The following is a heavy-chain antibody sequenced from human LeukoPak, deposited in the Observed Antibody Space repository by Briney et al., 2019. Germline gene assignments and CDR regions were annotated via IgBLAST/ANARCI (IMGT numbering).Heavy chain of an antibody. CDR1: GFTFSSYS. J-gene: IGHJ4*02. CDR3: ARDPYDYGDFFDY. Sequence: GGSLRLSCTASGFTFSSYSMNWFRQAPGKGLEWVSSITGVSSYMYYTDSVKGRFTISRDNAKNSLYLQMNSLRAEDTAVYYCARDPYDYGDFFDYWGQGTLVTVSS. CDR2: ITGVSSYM. D-gene: IGHD4-17*01. V-gene: IGHV3-21*04.